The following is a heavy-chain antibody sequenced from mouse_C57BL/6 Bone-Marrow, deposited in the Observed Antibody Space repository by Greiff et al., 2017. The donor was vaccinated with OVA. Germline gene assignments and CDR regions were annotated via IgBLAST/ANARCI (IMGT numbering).Heavy chain of an antibody. D-gene: IGHD2-5*01. CDR3: TRGYRNYYAMDY. CDR2: IVPETGGT. J-gene: IGHJ4*01. V-gene: IGHV1-15*01. Sequence: QVQLKESGAELVRPGASVTLSCKASGYTFTDYEMHWVKQTPVHGLEWIGAIVPETGGTAYNQKFKGKAILTADKSTTTAYRELRSLTSEDSAVYNCTRGYRNYYAMDYWGQGTSVTVSS. CDR1: GYTFTDYE.